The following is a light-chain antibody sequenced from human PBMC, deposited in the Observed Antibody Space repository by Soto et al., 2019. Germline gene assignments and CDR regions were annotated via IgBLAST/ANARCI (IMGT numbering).Light chain of an antibody. CDR1: SSNIGADFG. CDR2: VNT. J-gene: IGLJ3*02. Sequence: QSVLTQPPSVSGAPGQTITISCTGSSSNIGADFGVHWYQQLPGAAPKLVIFVNTNRPSGVPDRFSGSKSGTSASLAITGLQAEDEADYYCQSYDRSLSGRVFGTGTKLTVL. CDR3: QSYDRSLSGRV. V-gene: IGLV1-40*01.